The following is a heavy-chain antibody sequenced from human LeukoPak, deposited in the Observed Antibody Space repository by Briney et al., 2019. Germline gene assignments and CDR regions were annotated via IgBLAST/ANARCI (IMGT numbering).Heavy chain of an antibody. CDR1: GFTFSNAW. V-gene: IGHV3-15*01. CDR2: IKSRSDGGTT. Sequence: GGSLRLSCAASGFTFSNAWMSWVRQAPGKGLEWVGRIKSRSDGGTTDYTAPVKGRFTISRDDSKSTLYLQMNSLKTEDTATYYCSSDSSGFYDWGQGTLVTVSS. CDR3: SSDSSGFYD. D-gene: IGHD6-19*01. J-gene: IGHJ4*02.